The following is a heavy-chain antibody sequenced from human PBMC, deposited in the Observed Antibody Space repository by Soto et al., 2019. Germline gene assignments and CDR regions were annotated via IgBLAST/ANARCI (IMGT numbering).Heavy chain of an antibody. J-gene: IGHJ4*02. Sequence: ASGKVSCKASGYTFNSYCIGWVRQAPGQGLEGMGWINAYNGNTNYAQKLQGRVTMTTDTSTSTAYMALRSLRSDDPAVYYCARDPVAGTYFDYRGQGALVTVSS. CDR1: GYTFNSYC. V-gene: IGHV1-18*01. CDR2: INAYNGNT. CDR3: ARDPVAGTYFDY. D-gene: IGHD6-19*01.